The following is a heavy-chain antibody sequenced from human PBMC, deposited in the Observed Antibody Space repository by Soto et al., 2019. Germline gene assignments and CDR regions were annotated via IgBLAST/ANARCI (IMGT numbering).Heavy chain of an antibody. Sequence: EVQLVESGGGLVKPGGSLRLSCAASGFTFSSYSMNWVRQAPGKGLEWVSSISSSSSYIYYADSVKGRFTISRDNAKNSLYLQMNSLRAEDTAVYYCARDLGYDPDRGPFDYWGQGTLVTVSS. CDR3: ARDLGYDPDRGPFDY. CDR2: ISSSSSYI. D-gene: IGHD5-12*01. V-gene: IGHV3-21*01. CDR1: GFTFSSYS. J-gene: IGHJ4*02.